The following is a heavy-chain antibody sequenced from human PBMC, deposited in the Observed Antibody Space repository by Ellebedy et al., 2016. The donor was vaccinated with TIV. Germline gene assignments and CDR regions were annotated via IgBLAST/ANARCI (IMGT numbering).Heavy chain of an antibody. CDR3: VRGMHV. J-gene: IGHJ6*02. V-gene: IGHV3-7*03. Sequence: GESLKISCAASGFTFSNYWMTWVRQVPGKGLEWVANIKQDGSEKHYVDSVKGRFTISRDNAKNSLYLQMNSLRAEDTAVYYCVRGMHVWGQGTTVTVSS. CDR1: GFTFSNYW. CDR2: IKQDGSEK.